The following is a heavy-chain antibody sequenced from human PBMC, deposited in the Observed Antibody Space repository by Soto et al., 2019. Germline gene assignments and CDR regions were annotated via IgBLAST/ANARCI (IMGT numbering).Heavy chain of an antibody. V-gene: IGHV4-4*02. CDR2: IYHSGST. Sequence: SETLSLTCAVSGGSISSSNWCSWVRQPPGKGLEWIGEIYHSGSTNYNPSLKSRVTISVDKSKNQFSLKLSSVTAADTAVYYCARAQHDFWSGYYTLYYYGMDVWGQGTTVTVSS. CDR3: ARAQHDFWSGYYTLYYYGMDV. D-gene: IGHD3-3*01. CDR1: GGSISSSNW. J-gene: IGHJ6*02.